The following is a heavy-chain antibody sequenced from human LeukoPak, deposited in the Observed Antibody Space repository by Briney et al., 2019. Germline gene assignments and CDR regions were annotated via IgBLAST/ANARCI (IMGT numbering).Heavy chain of an antibody. Sequence: GGSLRLTCAASGFTFSSYAMHWVRQAPGKGLVWVAFIRYDGSNKYYTDSVKGRFTISRDNSNNTLYLQMNSLRAEDTAVYYCAKDGDGYYGSGSYSEYWGQGTLVTVSS. V-gene: IGHV3-30*02. CDR1: GFTFSSYA. CDR3: AKDGDGYYGSGSYSEY. J-gene: IGHJ4*02. CDR2: IRYDGSNK. D-gene: IGHD3-10*01.